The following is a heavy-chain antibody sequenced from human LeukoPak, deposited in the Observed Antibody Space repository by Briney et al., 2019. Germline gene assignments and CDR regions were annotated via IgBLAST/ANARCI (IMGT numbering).Heavy chain of an antibody. CDR1: GFTIRSNY. CDR3: AKRMGDY. J-gene: IGHJ4*02. CDR2: ISDSGGST. D-gene: IGHD2-8*01. Sequence: GGSLRLSCAASGFTIRSNYMSWVRQAPGKGLEWVSSISDSGGSTFYADSVKGRFTISRDNSKNTLYLQMNSLRAEDTAIYFCAKRMGDYWGQGTLVTVSS. V-gene: IGHV3-23*01.